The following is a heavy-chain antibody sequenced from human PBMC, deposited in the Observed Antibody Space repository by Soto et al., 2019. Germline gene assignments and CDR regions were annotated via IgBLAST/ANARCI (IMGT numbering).Heavy chain of an antibody. CDR3: ARDKGTGHYYYYYYGMDV. D-gene: IGHD7-27*01. V-gene: IGHV3-48*02. CDR2: ISSSSSTI. CDR1: GFTFSSYS. J-gene: IGHJ6*02. Sequence: GGSLRLSCAASGFTFSSYSMNWVRQAPGKGLEWVSYISSSSSTIYYADSVKGRFTISRDNAKNSLYLQMNSLRDEDTAVYYCARDKGTGHYYYYYYGMDVWGQGTTVTVSS.